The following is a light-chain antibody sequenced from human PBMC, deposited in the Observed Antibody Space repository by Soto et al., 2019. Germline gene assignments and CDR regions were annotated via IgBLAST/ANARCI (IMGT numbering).Light chain of an antibody. CDR2: GAS. CDR1: QSVSSSY. Sequence: SQSPGTLYLSPGERATLSCRASQSVSSSYLAWYQQKPGQAPRLLIYGASTRATGIPARFSGSGSGTEFTLTISSLQSEDFAVYYCQQYNNWPRPFGQGGKVDI. CDR3: QQYNNWPRP. V-gene: IGKV3-15*01. J-gene: IGKJ1*01.